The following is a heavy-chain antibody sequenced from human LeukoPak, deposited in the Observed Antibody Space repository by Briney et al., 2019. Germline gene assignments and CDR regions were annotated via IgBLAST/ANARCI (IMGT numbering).Heavy chain of an antibody. CDR3: ARERTGDSSGYYYDGLDY. CDR2: IYYSGST. D-gene: IGHD3-22*01. CDR1: GGSISSSSYY. V-gene: IGHV4-39*02. Sequence: SETLSLTCTVSGGSISSSSYYWGWIRQPPGKGLEWIGSIYYSGSTYYNPSLKSRVTISVDTSKNQFSLKLSSVTAADTAVYXCARERTGDSSGYYYDGLDYWGQGTLVTVSS. J-gene: IGHJ4*02.